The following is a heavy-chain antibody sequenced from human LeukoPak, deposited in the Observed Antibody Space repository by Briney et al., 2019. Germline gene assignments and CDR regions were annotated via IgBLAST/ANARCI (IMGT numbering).Heavy chain of an antibody. Sequence: PSETLSLTCTVSGGSISSGGYYWSWIRQHPGKGLEWIGYIYYSGSTYYNPSLKSRVTISVDTSKNQFSLKLSSVTAADTAVYYCAGGDYDSLQGAFDIWGQGTMVTVSS. V-gene: IGHV4-31*03. D-gene: IGHD3-22*01. J-gene: IGHJ3*02. CDR3: AGGDYDSLQGAFDI. CDR1: GGSISSGGYY. CDR2: IYYSGST.